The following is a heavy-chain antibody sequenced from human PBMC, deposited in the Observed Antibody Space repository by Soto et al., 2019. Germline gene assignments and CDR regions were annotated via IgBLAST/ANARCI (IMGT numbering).Heavy chain of an antibody. V-gene: IGHV3-23*01. Sequence: GGSKRLSSRPADCNCSSYGRSWVRQAPGKGLEWVSAISGSGGSTYYADSVKGRCTISRDNSKNTLCLQMNSLRAEDTAVYYCAKAVFKQWLNYFDYWGQGTLGTVSS. CDR2: ISGSGGST. CDR1: DCNCSSYG. J-gene: IGHJ4*02. CDR3: AKAVFKQWLNYFDY. D-gene: IGHD6-19*01.